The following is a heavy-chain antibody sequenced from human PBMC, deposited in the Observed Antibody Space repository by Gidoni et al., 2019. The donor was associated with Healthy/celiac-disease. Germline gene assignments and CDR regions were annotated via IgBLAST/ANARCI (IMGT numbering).Heavy chain of an antibody. CDR1: GFTFRSYG. V-gene: IGHV3-33*01. Sequence: QVQLVESGGGVVQPGRSLRLSCAASGFTFRSYGMHWVRQAPGKGLEWVAVIWYDGSNKYYADSVKGRFTISRDNSKNTLYLQMNSLRAEDTAVYYCARDRGYSYGHDAFDIWGQGTMVTVSS. J-gene: IGHJ3*02. CDR3: ARDRGYSYGHDAFDI. CDR2: IWYDGSNK. D-gene: IGHD5-18*01.